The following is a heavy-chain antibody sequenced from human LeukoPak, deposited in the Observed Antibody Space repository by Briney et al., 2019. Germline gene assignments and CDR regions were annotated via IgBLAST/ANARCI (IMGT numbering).Heavy chain of an antibody. J-gene: IGHJ3*02. CDR3: ARDRGWSQPFDAFDI. Sequence: NPSETLSLTCTVSGYSISSGYYWSWIRQPPGKGLEWIGYIYYSGSTNYNPSLKSRVTISVDTSKNQFSLKLSSVTAADTAVYYCARDRGWSQPFDAFDIWGQGTMVTVSS. V-gene: IGHV4-61*01. CDR2: IYYSGST. D-gene: IGHD3-10*01. CDR1: GYSISSGYY.